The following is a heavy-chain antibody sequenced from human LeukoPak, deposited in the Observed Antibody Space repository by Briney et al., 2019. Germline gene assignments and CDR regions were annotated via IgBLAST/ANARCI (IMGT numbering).Heavy chain of an antibody. CDR3: TKGRGI. V-gene: IGHV4-59*08. J-gene: IGHJ4*02. CDR1: GGSISSYY. D-gene: IGHD3-10*01. Sequence: SETLSLTCTVSGGSISSYYWSWIRQPPGKGLEWIGYIYYSGSTNYNPSLKSRVTISVDTSKNQFSLKLTSVTAADTAVYYCTKGRGIWGQGTLVTVSS. CDR2: IYYSGST.